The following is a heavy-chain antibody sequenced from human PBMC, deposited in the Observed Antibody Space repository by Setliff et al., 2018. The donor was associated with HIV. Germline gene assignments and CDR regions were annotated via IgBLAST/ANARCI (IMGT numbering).Heavy chain of an antibody. CDR1: GFTFSSYT. CDR2: ISSSSYYI. Sequence: PGGSLRLSCAASGFTFSSYTMNWVRQAPGKGLEWVSSISSSSYYIYYADSVKGRFTISRDNAKNSLFLQMNSLRAEDTAVYYCAKGGFRGVIITGDYWGQGTLVTVSS. D-gene: IGHD3-10*01. V-gene: IGHV3-21*01. CDR3: AKGGFRGVIITGDY. J-gene: IGHJ4*02.